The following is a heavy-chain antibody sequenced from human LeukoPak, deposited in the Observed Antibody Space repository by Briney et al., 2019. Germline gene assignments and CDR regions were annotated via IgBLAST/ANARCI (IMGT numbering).Heavy chain of an antibody. V-gene: IGHV4-39*07. Sequence: SETLSLTCTVSGGSISSSSYYWGWIRQPPGKGLEWIGSIYYSGSTYYNPSLKSRVTISVDTSKNQFSLKLSSVTAADTAVYYCARRTDYYDSSGYYSYFDYWGQGTLVTVSS. CDR2: IYYSGST. CDR1: GGSISSSSYY. J-gene: IGHJ4*02. D-gene: IGHD3-22*01. CDR3: ARRTDYYDSSGYYSYFDY.